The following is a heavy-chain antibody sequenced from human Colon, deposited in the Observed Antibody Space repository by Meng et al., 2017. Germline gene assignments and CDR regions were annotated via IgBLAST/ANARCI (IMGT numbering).Heavy chain of an antibody. D-gene: IGHD6-19*01. CDR2: TYYRSKWYN. Sequence: SQTRSLTCAISGDSVSSNSAAWNWTRQSPSRGLEWLGRTYYRSKWYNDYAVSVKSRITINPDTYKNQFSLQLNSVTPEDTAVYYCARVKAVAGTPFDYWGQGTLVTVSS. V-gene: IGHV6-1*01. J-gene: IGHJ4*02. CDR1: GDSVSSNSAA. CDR3: ARVKAVAGTPFDY.